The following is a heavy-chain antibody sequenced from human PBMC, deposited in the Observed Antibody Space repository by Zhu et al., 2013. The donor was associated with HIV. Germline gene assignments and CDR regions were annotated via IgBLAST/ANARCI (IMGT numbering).Heavy chain of an antibody. V-gene: IGHV1-8*01. CDR2: MNPHSGHS. Sequence: QVQLVQSGAEVKKPGASVKVSCKASGYMFTRYGISWVRQATGQGLEWMGWMNPHSGHSGYAQKFQGRGTMTMNTSISTVYMELYSLRSEDTAVYYCARGRSSSSLHNYGMDVWGQGTAITVTS. J-gene: IGHJ6*02. CDR3: ARGRSSSSLHNYGMDV. D-gene: IGHD6-13*01. CDR1: GYMFTRYG.